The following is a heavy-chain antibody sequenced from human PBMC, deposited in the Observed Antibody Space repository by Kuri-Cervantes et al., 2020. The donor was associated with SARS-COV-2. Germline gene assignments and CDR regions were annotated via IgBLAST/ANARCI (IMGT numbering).Heavy chain of an antibody. CDR1: GYTFTSYA. CDR2: INAGNGNT. CDR3: ARARNIAAHPENWFDP. J-gene: IGHJ5*02. D-gene: IGHD6-6*01. V-gene: IGHV1-3*01. Sequence: ASVKVSCKASGYTFTSYAMHWVRQAPGQRLEWMGWINAGNGNTKYSQKFQGRVTITRDSSASTAYMELSSLRSGDTAVYYCARARNIAAHPENWFDPWGQGTLVTVSS.